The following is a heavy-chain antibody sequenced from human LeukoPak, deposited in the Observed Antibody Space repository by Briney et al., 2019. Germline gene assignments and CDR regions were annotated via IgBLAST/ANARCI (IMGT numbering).Heavy chain of an antibody. Sequence: SETLSLTCTVAGGSISSYYWSWIRQPPGKGLEWIGYIYYSGSTNYNPSLKSRVTISVDTSKNQFSLKLSSVTAADTAVYYCARMGVYYYYYYMDVWGKGTTVTVSS. D-gene: IGHD2-8*01. CDR2: IYYSGST. CDR3: ARMGVYYYYYYMDV. V-gene: IGHV4-59*01. CDR1: GGSISSYY. J-gene: IGHJ6*03.